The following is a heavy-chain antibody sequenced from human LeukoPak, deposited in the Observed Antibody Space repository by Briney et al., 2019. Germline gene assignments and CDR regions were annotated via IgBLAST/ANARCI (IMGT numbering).Heavy chain of an antibody. J-gene: IGHJ6*03. CDR1: GGTFSSYA. CDR3: ARDLRSWYDILTGYYYYYYMDV. V-gene: IGHV1-69*05. D-gene: IGHD3-9*01. CDR2: IIPIFGTA. Sequence: GASVKVSCXASGGTFSSYAISWVRQAPGQGLEWMGRIIPIFGTANYAQKFQGRVTITTDESTSTAYMELSSLRSEDTAVYYCARDLRSWYDILTGYYYYYYMDVWGKGTTVTVSS.